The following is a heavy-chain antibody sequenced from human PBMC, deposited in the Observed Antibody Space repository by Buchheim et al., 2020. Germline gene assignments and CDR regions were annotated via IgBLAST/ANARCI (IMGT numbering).Heavy chain of an antibody. J-gene: IGHJ4*02. CDR2: ISSSSSTI. CDR1: GFTFSSYS. Sequence: EVQLVESGGGLVQPGGSLRLSCAASGFTFSSYSMNWVRQAPGKGLEWVSYISSSSSTIYYADSVKGRFTISRDNAKNSLYLQMNSLRAEDTAVYYCARGSPITMIAKFNTDFDYWGQGTL. CDR3: ARGSPITMIAKFNTDFDY. D-gene: IGHD3-22*01. V-gene: IGHV3-48*01.